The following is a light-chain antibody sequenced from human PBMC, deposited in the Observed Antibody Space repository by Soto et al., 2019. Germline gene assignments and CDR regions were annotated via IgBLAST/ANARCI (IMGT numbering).Light chain of an antibody. V-gene: IGKV3-20*01. CDR2: GAS. CDR3: QQYGSSPT. J-gene: IGKJ5*01. CDR1: QSVSSSY. Sequence: EIVLTQSPGTLSLSPGDRATLSCRASQSVSSSYLAWHQQKPGQAPRLLIYGASSRATGIPDRFSGSGSGTDFTLTISRLEPEDFAVYYCQQYGSSPTFGQGTRLEIK.